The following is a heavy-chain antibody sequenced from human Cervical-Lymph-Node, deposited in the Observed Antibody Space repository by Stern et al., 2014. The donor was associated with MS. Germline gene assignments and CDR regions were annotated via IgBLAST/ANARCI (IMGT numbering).Heavy chain of an antibody. D-gene: IGHD2-21*02. CDR1: GFTFSTYW. CDR3: VRVGGGDGDFDELYFDL. V-gene: IGHV3-74*03. Sequence: VQLVESGGGLVQPGGSLRLSCAASGFTFSTYWMHWVRHGPGKELMRVSRIKSYGSNILYGDSVKGRFTIFRDNAKKTLYLQMNSLRAEDSAVYYCVRVGGGDGDFDELYFDLWGRGTLVTVSS. J-gene: IGHJ2*01. CDR2: IKSYGSNI.